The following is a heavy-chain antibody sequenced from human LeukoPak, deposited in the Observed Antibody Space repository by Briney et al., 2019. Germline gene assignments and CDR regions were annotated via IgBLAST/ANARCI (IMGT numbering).Heavy chain of an antibody. Sequence: SETLSLTCTVSGGSVSSGSYYWSWIRQPPGKGLEWIGYIYYSGSTNYNPSLKSRVTISVDTSKNQFSLKLSSVTAADTAVYYCARVGERSSSWYEYYYYGMDVWGQGTTVTVSS. D-gene: IGHD6-13*01. J-gene: IGHJ6*02. CDR3: ARVGERSSSWYEYYYYGMDV. CDR2: IYYSGST. CDR1: GGSVSSGSYY. V-gene: IGHV4-61*01.